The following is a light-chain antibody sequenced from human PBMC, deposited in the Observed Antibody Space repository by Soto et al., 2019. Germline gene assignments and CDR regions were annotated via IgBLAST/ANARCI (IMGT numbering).Light chain of an antibody. V-gene: IGKV1-16*02. CDR1: QDISSY. J-gene: IGKJ4*01. CDR3: QQYDSYPLT. CDR2: AAS. Sequence: DIQMTQSPSSLSASVGDRVTITCRASQDISSYLAWFQQKPGKAPKSMIYAASNLQSVVPSKCSGSGSGTDFTLTISSLQPEDFATYYCQQYDSYPLTFGGGTKVEIK.